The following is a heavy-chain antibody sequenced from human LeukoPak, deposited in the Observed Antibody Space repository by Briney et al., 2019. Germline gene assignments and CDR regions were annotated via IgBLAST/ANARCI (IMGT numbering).Heavy chain of an antibody. J-gene: IGHJ6*03. CDR2: IYSDNT. V-gene: IGHV3-53*05. CDR3: ARTTYYYGSGSYYNIYYYYMDV. D-gene: IGHD3-10*01. CDR1: GFTVSSNS. Sequence: GGSLRLSFTVSGFTVSSNSMSWVRRAPGKGLEWVSFIYSDNTHYSDSVKGRFTISRDNSKNTLYLQMSSLRSEDTAVYYCARTTYYYGSGSYYNIYYYYMDVWGKGTTVTVSS.